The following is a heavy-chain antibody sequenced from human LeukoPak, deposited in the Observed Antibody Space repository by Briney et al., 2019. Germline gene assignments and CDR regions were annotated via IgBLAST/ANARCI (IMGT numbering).Heavy chain of an antibody. CDR1: GYTFTSYY. J-gene: IGHJ4*02. Sequence: ASVKVSCKASGYTFTSYYMHWVRQAPGQGLEWMGIINPSGGSTSYAQKFQGRVTMTRDMSTSTVYMELSSLRSEDTAVYYCARVGDSSGWDQPNFDYWGQGTLVTVSS. CDR3: ARVGDSSGWDQPNFDY. V-gene: IGHV1-46*01. D-gene: IGHD6-19*01. CDR2: INPSGGST.